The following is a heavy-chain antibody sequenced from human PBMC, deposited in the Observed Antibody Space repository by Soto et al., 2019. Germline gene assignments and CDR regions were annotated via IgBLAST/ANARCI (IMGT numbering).Heavy chain of an antibody. Sequence: SSVKVSCKGSGYTFTSYGISWVRPAPGQGIEWMGWISAYNGNTKYAQKLQGRATMTTDTSTSTAYMELRSLRSDDTAVNYCESISSASSGWLPDSWSPGTLVTVSA. V-gene: IGHV1-18*04. D-gene: IGHD6-19*01. J-gene: IGHJ4*02. CDR2: ISAYNGNT. CDR1: GYTFTSYG. CDR3: ESISSASSGWLPDS.